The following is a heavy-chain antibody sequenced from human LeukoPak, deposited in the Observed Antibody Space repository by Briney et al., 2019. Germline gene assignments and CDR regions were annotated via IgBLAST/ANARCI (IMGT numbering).Heavy chain of an antibody. CDR3: ARAVRDRKYGYAFDI. CDR1: GGSISSYY. CDR2: IYDSGST. V-gene: IGHV4-59*01. J-gene: IGHJ3*02. D-gene: IGHD4-17*01. Sequence: PSETLSLTCTVSGGSISSYYWSWIRQPPGKGLEWIGYIYDSGSTNYNPSLKSRVTISVDTSKNQFSLKLSSVSAADTAVYYCARAVRDRKYGYAFDIWGQGTMVTVSS.